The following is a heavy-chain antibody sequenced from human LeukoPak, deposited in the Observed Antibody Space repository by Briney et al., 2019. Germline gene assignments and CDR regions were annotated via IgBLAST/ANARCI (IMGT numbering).Heavy chain of an antibody. D-gene: IGHD1-26*01. CDR1: GFTFDDYG. CDR2: INWNGGTT. CDR3: ARNGIMASGGAYYNYYIDV. J-gene: IGHJ6*03. V-gene: IGHV3-20*01. Sequence: GGCLLLACAASGFTFDDYGMSWVRQAPGKGLEWVSGINWNGGTTDYADSVKDRFTISSDNAKNSLYLQMDSQRAEDTALYHCARNGIMASGGAYYNYYIDVWGKGTSATVSS.